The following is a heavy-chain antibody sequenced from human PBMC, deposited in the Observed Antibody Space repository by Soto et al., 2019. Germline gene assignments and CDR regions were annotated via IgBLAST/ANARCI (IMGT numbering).Heavy chain of an antibody. CDR2: ITGSSGHM. D-gene: IGHD1-7*01. CDR1: GFTFSSYT. J-gene: IGHJ4*02. V-gene: IGHV3-23*01. Sequence: GGSLRLSCAASGFTFSSYTMTWVRQAPGKGLEWVSSITGSSGHMYYADSVKGRFTISRDNSKNTLYLQMNSLRAEDTAVYYCAKDLTTGTTFFDYWGQGTLVTVSS. CDR3: AKDLTTGTTFFDY.